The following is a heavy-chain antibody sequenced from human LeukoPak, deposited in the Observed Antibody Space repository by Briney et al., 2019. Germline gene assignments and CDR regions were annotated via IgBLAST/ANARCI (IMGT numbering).Heavy chain of an antibody. D-gene: IGHD2-2*01. CDR1: GYTFTSYG. V-gene: IGHV1-18*01. CDR3: ARDRCSSTSCYPNWFDP. CDR2: ISAYNGNT. J-gene: IGHJ5*02. Sequence: ASVKVSCKASGYTFTSYGISWARQAPGQGLEWMGWISAYNGNTNYAQKLQGRVTMTTDTSTSTAYMELRSLRSDDTAVYYCARDRCSSTSCYPNWFDPWGQGTLVTVSS.